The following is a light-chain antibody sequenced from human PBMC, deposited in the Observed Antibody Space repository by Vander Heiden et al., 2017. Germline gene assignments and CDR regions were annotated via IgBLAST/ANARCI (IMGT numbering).Light chain of an antibody. Sequence: DIVMTQSPDSLAVPLGERATINCKSSQSVLYSSNNKNYLVWYQQKPGQPPKLLIYWASTRESGVPDRFSGSASGTDFTLTISSLQAEDVAVYYCQQYYTTPYTFGQGTKLEIK. CDR1: QSVLYSSNNKNY. V-gene: IGKV4-1*01. CDR3: QQYYTTPYT. J-gene: IGKJ2*01. CDR2: WAS.